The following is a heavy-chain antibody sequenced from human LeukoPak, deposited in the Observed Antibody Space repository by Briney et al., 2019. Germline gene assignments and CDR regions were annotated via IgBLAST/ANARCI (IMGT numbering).Heavy chain of an antibody. V-gene: IGHV3-30*09. CDR2: ISYDGSNK. CDR3: ASTHIAVAGPFDY. J-gene: IGHJ4*02. D-gene: IGHD6-19*01. Sequence: GGSLRLSCAAPGFTFSDYAMHWVRQAPGKGLEWVAVISYDGSNKFYADSVKGRFAISRDNSKNTLYVQMNSLRAEDTAVYYCASTHIAVAGPFDYWGQGTLVTVSS. CDR1: GFTFSDYA.